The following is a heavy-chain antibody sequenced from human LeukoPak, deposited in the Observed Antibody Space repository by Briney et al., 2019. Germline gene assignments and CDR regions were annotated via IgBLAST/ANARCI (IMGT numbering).Heavy chain of an antibody. CDR2: INHSGST. CDR1: GGSFSGYY. J-gene: IGHJ4*02. CDR3: ARKRYYYDTLDY. D-gene: IGHD3-22*01. V-gene: IGHV4-34*01. Sequence: PSETLSLTCAVYGGSFSGYYWSWIRQPPGKGLEWIGEINHSGSTNYNPSLKSRVTISVDTSKNQFSLKLSSVTAADTAVYYCARKRYYYDTLDYWGQGTLVTVSS.